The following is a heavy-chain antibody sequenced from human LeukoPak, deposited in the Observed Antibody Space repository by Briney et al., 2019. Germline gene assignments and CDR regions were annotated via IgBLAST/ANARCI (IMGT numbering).Heavy chain of an antibody. D-gene: IGHD3-22*01. CDR1: GGSFSGYY. CDR3: ARDYYDSSGYSPYNWFDP. Sequence: PSETLSLTCAVYGGSFSGYYWSWIRQPPGKGLEWMGEINHSGRTKHNPPLKSRVTISVDPSKNQFSLKLSSVTAADTAVYYCARDYYDSSGYSPYNWFDPWGQGTLVTVSS. V-gene: IGHV4-34*01. J-gene: IGHJ5*02. CDR2: INHSGRT.